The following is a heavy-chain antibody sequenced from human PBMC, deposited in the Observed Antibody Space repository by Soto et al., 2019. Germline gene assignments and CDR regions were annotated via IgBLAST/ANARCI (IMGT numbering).Heavy chain of an antibody. V-gene: IGHV1-2*02. CDR2: VNSKSGGT. CDR3: AREPRVAGYSSKWFDS. CDR1: GYTYTDYY. D-gene: IGHD6-19*01. Sequence: ASVTDSCPTSGYTYTDYYLHWLLQAPGQGLEWMGWVNSKSGGTNYAQKFQGRVSMTRDTSINTAYTELHSLSSDDTAVYYCAREPRVAGYSSKWFDS. J-gene: IGHJ5*01.